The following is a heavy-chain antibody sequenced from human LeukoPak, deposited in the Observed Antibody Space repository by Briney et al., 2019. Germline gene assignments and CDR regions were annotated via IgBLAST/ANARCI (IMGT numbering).Heavy chain of an antibody. CDR1: GFTVSSNY. J-gene: IGHJ5*02. CDR2: IYSGGST. Sequence: PGGSLRLSCVASGFTVSSNYMSWVRQAPGKGLEWVSVIYSGGSTYYADSVKGRFTISRDNSKNTLYLQMNSLRAEDTAVYYCARANWNFDWFDPWGQGTLVTVSS. V-gene: IGHV3-53*01. D-gene: IGHD1-7*01. CDR3: ARANWNFDWFDP.